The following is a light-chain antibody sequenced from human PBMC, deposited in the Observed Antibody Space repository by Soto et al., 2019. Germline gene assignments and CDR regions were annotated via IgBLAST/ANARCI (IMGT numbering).Light chain of an antibody. CDR2: GAS. J-gene: IGKJ1*01. Sequence: DIVMTQTPLSLSVTPGQPASISCKSSQGLLHSDGKTYLYWYQQKPGQAPRLLIYGASSRATGIPDRFSGSGSGTDFTLTISRLEPEDFAVYYCQQYGSSQWTFGQGTQVDIK. V-gene: IGKV2-29*01. CDR1: QGLLHSDGKTY. CDR3: QQYGSSQWT.